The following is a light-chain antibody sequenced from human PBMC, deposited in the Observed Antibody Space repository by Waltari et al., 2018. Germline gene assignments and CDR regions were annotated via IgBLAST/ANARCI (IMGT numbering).Light chain of an antibody. CDR1: SSDVGGYNY. CDR2: DIN. V-gene: IGLV2-11*01. J-gene: IGLJ3*02. CDR3: CSYVGPNTFWV. Sequence: QSALTQPRSVSGSPGQSVTISCTGTSSDVGGYNYVSWYQQEPGKAPKLMTYDINKRPSGVPDRFSGSKSGNTASLTISGVQAEDEADYYCCSYVGPNTFWVFGGGTKLTV.